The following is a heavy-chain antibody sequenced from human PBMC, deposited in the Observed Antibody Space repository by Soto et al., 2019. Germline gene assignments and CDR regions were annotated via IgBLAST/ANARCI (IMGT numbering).Heavy chain of an antibody. Sequence: QAQVVQSGAEMRKPGSSVKLSCKASEGTFNSYAIAWVRQAPGQGLEWMGGIIPYYNTLNYAQKFQDRVTITADDSTNTVYMELSSLRSDDTAVYFCASGASRWYPYFFDSWAQGTLVTVSP. CDR3: ASGASRWYPYFFDS. V-gene: IGHV1-69*01. CDR1: EGTFNSYA. J-gene: IGHJ4*02. CDR2: IIPYYNTL. D-gene: IGHD6-13*01.